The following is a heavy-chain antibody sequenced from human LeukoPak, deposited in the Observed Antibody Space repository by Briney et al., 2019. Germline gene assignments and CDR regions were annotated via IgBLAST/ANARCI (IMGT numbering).Heavy chain of an antibody. D-gene: IGHD6-13*01. Sequence: PPETLSLTCTVSGGSISSYYWSWIRQPPGKGLEWIGYIYYSGSTNYNPSLKSRVTISVDTSKNQFSLKLSSVTAADTAVYYCARFSDSSSWYAVFDYWGQGTLVTVSS. J-gene: IGHJ4*02. CDR1: GGSISSYY. CDR2: IYYSGST. V-gene: IGHV4-59*01. CDR3: ARFSDSSSWYAVFDY.